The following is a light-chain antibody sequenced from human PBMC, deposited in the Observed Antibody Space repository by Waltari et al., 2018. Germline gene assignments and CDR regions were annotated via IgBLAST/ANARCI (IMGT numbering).Light chain of an antibody. Sequence: QSALTQPASVSGSPGQSITIPCPGSSRDVGAYNYASWYQQHPGKAPKLMIYEVSNRPSGVSNRFSGSKSGNTASLTISWLLAEDEADYYCISYSSSTTLGVFGGGTKLTVL. CDR2: EVS. CDR3: ISYSSSTTLGV. J-gene: IGLJ2*01. V-gene: IGLV2-14*03. CDR1: SRDVGAYNY.